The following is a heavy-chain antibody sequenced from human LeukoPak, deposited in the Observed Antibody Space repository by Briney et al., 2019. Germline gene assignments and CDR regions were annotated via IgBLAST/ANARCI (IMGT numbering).Heavy chain of an antibody. V-gene: IGHV5-10-1*01. CDR1: GYSFTSYR. CDR3: ARRVAGKGNWFDP. D-gene: IGHD6-19*01. Sequence: GESLKISCKGSGYSFTSYRISWVRQMPGKGLEWMGRIDPSDSYTNYSPSFQGHVTISADKSISTAYLQWSSLKASDTAMYYCARRVAGKGNWFDPRGQGTLVTVSS. CDR2: IDPSDSYT. J-gene: IGHJ5*02.